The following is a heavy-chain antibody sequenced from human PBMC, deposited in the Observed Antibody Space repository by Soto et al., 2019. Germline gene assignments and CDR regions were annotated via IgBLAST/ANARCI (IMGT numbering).Heavy chain of an antibody. D-gene: IGHD2-15*01. CDR2: IYYSGST. Sequence: SETLSLTCTVSGGSISSYYWSWIRQPPGKGLEWIGYIYYSGSTNYNPSLKSLVTISVDTSKNQFSLKLSSVTAADTAVYYCARRWGRSFDDWGQGTLVTVSS. J-gene: IGHJ4*02. CDR1: GGSISSYY. V-gene: IGHV4-59*08. CDR3: ARRWGRSFDD.